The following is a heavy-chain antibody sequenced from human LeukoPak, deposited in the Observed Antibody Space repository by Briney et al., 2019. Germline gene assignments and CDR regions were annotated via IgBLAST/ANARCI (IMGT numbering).Heavy chain of an antibody. CDR2: IYPGDSDT. CDR1: GYSFTSYW. V-gene: IGHV5-51*01. CDR3: ARHYDSSDYSVNWFDP. Sequence: GESLKISCKGSGYSFTSYWIGWVRQMPGKGLEWMGIIYPGDSDTRYSPSFQGQVTISADKSITTAYLQWSSLKASDTAMYYCARHYDSSDYSVNWFDPWGQGTLVTVSS. D-gene: IGHD3-22*01. J-gene: IGHJ5*02.